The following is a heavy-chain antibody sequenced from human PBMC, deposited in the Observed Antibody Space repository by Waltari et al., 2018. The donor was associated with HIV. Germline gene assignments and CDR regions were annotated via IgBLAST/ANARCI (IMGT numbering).Heavy chain of an antibody. CDR1: GYSISSRYY. V-gene: IGHV4-38-2*01. CDR3: ARRPVPSDEFDP. CDR2: IYHSGRT. Sequence: QVQLQESGPGLVKPSETLSLPCAVSGYSISSRYYWGWIRQPRGKGLEWIGSIYHSGRTYYTPSRNTRVTISVDTAKNQCSLKLTSVTAADTAVYYCARRPVPSDEFDPWGQGTLVTVSS. D-gene: IGHD2-21*02. J-gene: IGHJ5*02.